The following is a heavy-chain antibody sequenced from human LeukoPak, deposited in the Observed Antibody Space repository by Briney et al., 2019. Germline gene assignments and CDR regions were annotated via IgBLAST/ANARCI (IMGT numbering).Heavy chain of an antibody. Sequence: PSETLSLTCTVSGGSISSYYWSWIRQPPGKGLEWIGYIYYSGSTNYNPSLKSRVTMSVDTSKNQFSLKLSSVTAADTAVYYCARDGTAVVYWGQGTLVTVSS. CDR1: GGSISSYY. J-gene: IGHJ4*02. V-gene: IGHV4-59*12. CDR3: ARDGTAVVY. D-gene: IGHD6-19*01. CDR2: IYYSGST.